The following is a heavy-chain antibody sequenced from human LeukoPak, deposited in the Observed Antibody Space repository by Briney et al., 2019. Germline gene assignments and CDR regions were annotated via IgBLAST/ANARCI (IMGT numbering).Heavy chain of an antibody. CDR3: EGERGPPNRVGY. J-gene: IGHJ4*02. CDR2: INSSGSTI. V-gene: IGHV3-48*03. CDR1: GFTFSSYE. D-gene: IGHD1-26*01. Sequence: GGSLRLPYAASGFTFSSYEMNWVRQAPGKGLEWVSYINSSGSTIYYADSVRGRFTISRDNAKSSLYLQMNSLRAEDTAVYYCEGERGPPNRVGYWGQGTMATVSS.